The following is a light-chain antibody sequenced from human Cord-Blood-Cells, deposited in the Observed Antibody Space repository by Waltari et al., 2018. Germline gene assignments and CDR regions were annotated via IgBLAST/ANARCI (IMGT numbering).Light chain of an antibody. CDR3: QQSYSTPFT. Sequence: DIQMPQSLSSLSASVGERVTITSRASQSISSYLNWYQQKPGKAPKLLIYAASSLQSGVPSRFSGSGSGTDFTLTISSLQPEDFATYYCQQSYSTPFTFGPWTKVYN. V-gene: IGKV1-39*01. CDR1: QSISSY. J-gene: IGKJ3*01. CDR2: AAS.